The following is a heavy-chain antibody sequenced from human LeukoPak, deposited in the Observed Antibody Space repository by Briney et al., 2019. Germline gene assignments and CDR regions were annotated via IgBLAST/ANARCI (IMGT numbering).Heavy chain of an antibody. CDR1: GGSISSGDYY. D-gene: IGHD2/OR15-2a*01. CDR2: ICYSGNT. J-gene: IGHJ4*02. Sequence: SETLSLTCTVSGGSISSGDYYWSWIRQPPGKGLEWIGYICYSGNTYYNPSLKSRVTISVDTSKNHFSLKLSSVTAADTAVYYCAGGNDYGNNPLGFWGQGTLVTVSS. CDR3: AGGNDYGNNPLGF. V-gene: IGHV4-30-4*01.